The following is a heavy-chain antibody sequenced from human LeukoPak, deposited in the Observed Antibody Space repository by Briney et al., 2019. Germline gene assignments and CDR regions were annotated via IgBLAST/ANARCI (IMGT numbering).Heavy chain of an antibody. CDR3: ARLIAVAGYDAFDI. J-gene: IGHJ3*02. D-gene: IGHD6-19*01. V-gene: IGHV1-2*04. Sequence: ASVKVSCKASGYTFTGYYMHWVRQAPGQGLEWMGWINPNSGGTNYAQKFQGWVTMTRDTSISTAYMELSRLRSDDTAVYYCARLIAVAGYDAFDIWGQGTMVTVSS. CDR2: INPNSGGT. CDR1: GYTFTGYY.